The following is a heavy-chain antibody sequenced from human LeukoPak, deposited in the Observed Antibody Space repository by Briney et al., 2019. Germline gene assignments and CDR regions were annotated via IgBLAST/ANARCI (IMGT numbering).Heavy chain of an antibody. V-gene: IGHV4-34*01. Sequence: SETLSLTCAVYGGSFSGYYWSWIRQPPGKGLEWIGEINHSGSTNYNPSLKSRVTISVDTSKNQFSLKLNSVTAADTAVYYCARGGYCSGGSCYGGGFDYWGQGTLVTVSS. CDR1: GGSFSGYY. CDR3: ARGGYCSGGSCYGGGFDY. CDR2: INHSGST. D-gene: IGHD2-15*01. J-gene: IGHJ4*02.